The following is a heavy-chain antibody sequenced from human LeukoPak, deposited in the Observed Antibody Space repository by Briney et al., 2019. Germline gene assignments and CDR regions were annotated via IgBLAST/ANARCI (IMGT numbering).Heavy chain of an antibody. CDR1: GFTFSSYG. D-gene: IGHD2-2*02. Sequence: LVESGGGVVQPGRSLRLSCTASGFTFSSYGMHWVRQAPGKGLEWVAAILDDGRHKDHAESVKGRFTISRDNSKNTLYLQMNSLRAEDTAVYYCATLQDIVVVPAAIGGHFYYYGMDVWGQGTTVTVSS. J-gene: IGHJ6*02. CDR2: ILDDGRHK. CDR3: ATLQDIVVVPAAIGGHFYYYGMDV. V-gene: IGHV3-30*03.